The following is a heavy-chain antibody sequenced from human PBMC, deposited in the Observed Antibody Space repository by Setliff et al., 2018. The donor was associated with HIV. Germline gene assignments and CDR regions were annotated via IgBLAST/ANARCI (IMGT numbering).Heavy chain of an antibody. CDR1: GGSIISSSYY. CDR3: AKYWSSGYYAFFDY. V-gene: IGHV4-39*07. J-gene: IGHJ4*02. D-gene: IGHD3-22*01. CDR2: MYYRGTT. Sequence: SSETLSLTCTVSGGSIISSSYYLGWIRQPPVKGLEWIATMYYRGTTYNNPSLKSRVTFSADTSKNQFSLKLSSVTAADTAVYYCAKYWSSGYYAFFDYWGQGTLVTAPQ.